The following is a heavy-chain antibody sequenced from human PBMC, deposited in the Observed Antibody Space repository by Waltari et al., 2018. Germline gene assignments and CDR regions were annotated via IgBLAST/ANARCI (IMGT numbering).Heavy chain of an antibody. Sequence: QVQLMQSGAEVKQPVASVKVSCKASGYTFTGYYMHCVRPAPGQGLDWMGWINPDSGGTKYAQKFQGRVTMTRDTSISTAYMELSRLSSDDTAVYYCARDGYSSSAFDIWGQGTMVTVSS. CDR1: GYTFTGYY. J-gene: IGHJ3*02. V-gene: IGHV1-2*02. CDR3: ARDGYSSSAFDI. CDR2: INPDSGGT. D-gene: IGHD2-2*03.